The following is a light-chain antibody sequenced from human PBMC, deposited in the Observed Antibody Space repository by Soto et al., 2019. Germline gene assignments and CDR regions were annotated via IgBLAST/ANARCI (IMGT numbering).Light chain of an antibody. Sequence: QSVLTQPPSASGSPGRSVTISCTGTSSDVGGYDYVSWYQQHPGKAPKLMIYEVTIRPSGVSDRFSGSKSGNTASLTVSGLQAEDEADYYCSSYTGGNPSYVLGTGKKATVX. J-gene: IGLJ1*01. V-gene: IGLV2-8*01. CDR3: SSYTGGNPSYV. CDR2: EVT. CDR1: SSDVGGYDY.